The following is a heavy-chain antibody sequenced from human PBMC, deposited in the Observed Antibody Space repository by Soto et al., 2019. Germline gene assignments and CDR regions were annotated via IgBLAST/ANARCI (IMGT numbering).Heavy chain of an antibody. J-gene: IGHJ4*02. D-gene: IGHD2-15*01. V-gene: IGHV3-74*01. Sequence: PGGSLRLSCATSGFTFSNYWMHWVRQVPGRGLVWVSRIDTDGSTTSYADFAKGRFTISRDNAKSTLSLQMNSLRAEDTAIYYCACSRRPARLVPKGAIDYWGQGTLVTVS. CDR1: GFTFSNYW. CDR2: IDTDGSTT. CDR3: ACSRRPARLVPKGAIDY.